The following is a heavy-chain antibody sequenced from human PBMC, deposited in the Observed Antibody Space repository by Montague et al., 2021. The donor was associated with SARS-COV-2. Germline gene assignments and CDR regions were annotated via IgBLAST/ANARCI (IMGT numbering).Heavy chain of an antibody. CDR2: IYYSGTT. V-gene: IGHV4-39*01. D-gene: IGHD2-15*01. Sequence: SETLSLTCSVSGVSISRSVYYWGWIRQPPGKGLEWLGSIYYSGTTYYSPSLKRRVTMSVATSKNQFSLKLSSVTAADTAVYYCASLEKLGYCSGDSCAGTPPLWGQGTLVTVSS. CDR1: GVSISRSVYY. J-gene: IGHJ4*02. CDR3: ASLEKLGYCSGDSCAGTPPL.